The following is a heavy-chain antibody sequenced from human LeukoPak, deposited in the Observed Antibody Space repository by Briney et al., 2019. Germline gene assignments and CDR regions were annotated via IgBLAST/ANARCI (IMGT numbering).Heavy chain of an antibody. Sequence: GGSLRLSCAASGFTFSSYSMNWVRQAPGKGLEWVSSISSSSSYIYYADSVKGRFTISRDNAKNSLYLQMNSLRAEDTAVYYCARPGYSYGYAFAFDIWGQGTMVTVSS. CDR1: GFTFSSYS. CDR3: ARPGYSYGYAFAFDI. CDR2: ISSSSSYI. V-gene: IGHV3-21*01. D-gene: IGHD5-18*01. J-gene: IGHJ3*02.